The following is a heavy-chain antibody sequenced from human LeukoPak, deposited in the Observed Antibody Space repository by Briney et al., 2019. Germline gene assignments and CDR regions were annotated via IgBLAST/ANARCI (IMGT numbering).Heavy chain of an antibody. V-gene: IGHV1-69*13. Sequence: SVKVSCKASGGTFSSYTIIWVRQAPGQGLEWMGGIIPVFGSANYAQKFQGRVTITADESTSTAYMELSSLRAEDTAVYYCARARSSYGYGDAFDIWGQGTMVTVSS. J-gene: IGHJ3*02. CDR2: IIPVFGSA. D-gene: IGHD5-18*01. CDR3: ARARSSYGYGDAFDI. CDR1: GGTFSSYT.